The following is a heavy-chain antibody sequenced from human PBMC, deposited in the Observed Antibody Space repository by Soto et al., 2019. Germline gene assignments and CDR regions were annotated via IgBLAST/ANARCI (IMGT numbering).Heavy chain of an antibody. CDR1: RFTLRSYG. Sequence: GGSLRLSCAVSRFTLRSYGIHWVRQAPGKGLEWAAVTRAGGTKENYADSVTGRFTVSRDISKNMVYLQMDSLRAEDTAIYFCARDDDGTSHYSQFNFWGQGT. CDR3: ARDDDGTSHYSQFNF. J-gene: IGHJ4*02. V-gene: IGHV3-33*01. D-gene: IGHD1-7*01. CDR2: TRAGGTKE.